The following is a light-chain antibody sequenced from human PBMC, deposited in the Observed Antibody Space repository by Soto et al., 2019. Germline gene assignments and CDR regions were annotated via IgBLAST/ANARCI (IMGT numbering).Light chain of an antibody. Sequence: DIQMTQSPSSLSASVGDRVTITCRASQSITTYLHWYQKKPGKAPKLLIYAAFSLQSGVPSRFSGSGSGTDFTLTISSLQPEDFATYYCQQSYSTPYTFGQGTELEIK. V-gene: IGKV1-39*01. J-gene: IGKJ2*01. CDR3: QQSYSTPYT. CDR2: AAF. CDR1: QSITTY.